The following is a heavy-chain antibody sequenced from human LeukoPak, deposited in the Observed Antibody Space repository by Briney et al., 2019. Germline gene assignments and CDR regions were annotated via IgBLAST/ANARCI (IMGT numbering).Heavy chain of an antibody. CDR1: GYTFSSFD. D-gene: IGHD6-13*01. CDR3: ARGWYPSGREVTHSQYYYMDV. J-gene: IGHJ6*03. Sequence: GASVKVSCKTSGYTFSSFDINWVRQATGQGLEWMGWMNTNSGNTDYAQKFQGRITMTRNISISTAYMELSSLRSEDTAVYYCARGWYPSGREVTHSQYYYMDVWGKGATITVSS. V-gene: IGHV1-8*02. CDR2: MNTNSGNT.